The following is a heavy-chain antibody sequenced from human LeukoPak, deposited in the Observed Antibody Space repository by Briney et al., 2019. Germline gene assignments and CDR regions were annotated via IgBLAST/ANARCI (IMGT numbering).Heavy chain of an antibody. Sequence: ASVKVSCKVSGYTLTELSMHWVRQAPGKGLEWMGGFDPEDGETIYAQKFQGRVTMTEDTSTDTAYMELSSLRAEDTAVYYCARAPKIRYCSSTSCDYYYYYMDVWGKGTTVTVSS. CDR1: GYTLTELS. D-gene: IGHD2-2*01. CDR2: FDPEDGET. CDR3: ARAPKIRYCSSTSCDYYYYYMDV. V-gene: IGHV1-24*01. J-gene: IGHJ6*03.